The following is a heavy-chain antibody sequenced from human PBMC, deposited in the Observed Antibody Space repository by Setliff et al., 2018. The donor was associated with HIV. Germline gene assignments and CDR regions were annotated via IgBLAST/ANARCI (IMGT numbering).Heavy chain of an antibody. CDR3: ARDRIESALNY. CDR1: GFIFSKYS. V-gene: IGHV3-11*04. CDR2: ISSSGSTI. J-gene: IGHJ4*02. Sequence: PGGSLRLSCAASGFIFSKYSLSWIRQAPGKGLEWVSYISSSGSTIYYADSVKGRFTISRDNAKNSLYLQMNSLRAEDTAVYYCARDRIESALNYWGQGTLVTVSS. D-gene: IGHD3-16*01.